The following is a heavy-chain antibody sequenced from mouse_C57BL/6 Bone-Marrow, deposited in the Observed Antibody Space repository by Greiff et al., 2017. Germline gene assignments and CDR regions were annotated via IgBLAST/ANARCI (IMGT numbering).Heavy chain of an antibody. CDR3: ARVYRLRRPTLYYVDY. V-gene: IGHV1-64*01. CDR1: GYTFTSYW. D-gene: IGHD2-2*01. Sequence: QVQLKQPGAELVKPGASVKLSCKASGYTFTSYWMHWVKQRPGQGLEWIGMIHPNSGSTNYNETFKSKATLTVDKSSSTAYMQLSSLTSEDSAVYYCARVYRLRRPTLYYVDYWGKGTTLTVSS. J-gene: IGHJ2*01. CDR2: IHPNSGST.